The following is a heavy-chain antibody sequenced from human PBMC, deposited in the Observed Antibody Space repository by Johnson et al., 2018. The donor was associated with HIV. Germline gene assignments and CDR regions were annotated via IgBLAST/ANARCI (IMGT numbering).Heavy chain of an antibody. CDR1: GFTFDDYG. CDR3: ARGITMIAVVKGDAFDI. CDR2: INWNGGST. D-gene: IGHD3-22*01. J-gene: IGHJ3*02. Sequence: VQLVESGGGVVRPGGSLRLSCAASGFTFDDYGMNWVRQTPGKGLEWVSGINWNGGSTGVADSVKGRFSLSRANSKNTVYLQMNSLRTEYKAVYYCARGITMIAVVKGDAFDIWGQGTMVTVSS. V-gene: IGHV3-20*04.